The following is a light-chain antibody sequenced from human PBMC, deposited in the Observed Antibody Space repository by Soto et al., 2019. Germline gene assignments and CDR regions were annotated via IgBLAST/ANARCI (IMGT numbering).Light chain of an antibody. CDR3: SSYTSSSTLV. J-gene: IGLJ2*01. CDR1: SSDVGGYNY. V-gene: IGLV2-14*01. Sequence: ALTQPASVSGSPGQSITISCTGTSSDVGGYNYVSWYQRHPGKAPKLMIYDVSNRPSGVSNRFSGSKSGNTASLTISGLQAEDEADYYCSSYTSSSTLVFGGGTKLTVL. CDR2: DVS.